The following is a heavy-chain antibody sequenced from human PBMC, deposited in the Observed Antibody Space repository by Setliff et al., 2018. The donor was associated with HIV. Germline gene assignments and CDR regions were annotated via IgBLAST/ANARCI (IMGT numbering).Heavy chain of an antibody. CDR1: GFTFSSYG. V-gene: IGHV3-30*02. CDR3: AKKHTVTTQGYFDY. J-gene: IGHJ4*02. CDR2: IRYDGSNK. D-gene: IGHD4-17*01. Sequence: PGGSLRLSCAASGFTFSSYGMHWVRQAPGKGLEWVAFIRYDGSNKYYADSVKGRFTISRDNSKNTLYLQMNSLRAEDTAVYYCAKKHTVTTQGYFDYWGQGTLVTVSS.